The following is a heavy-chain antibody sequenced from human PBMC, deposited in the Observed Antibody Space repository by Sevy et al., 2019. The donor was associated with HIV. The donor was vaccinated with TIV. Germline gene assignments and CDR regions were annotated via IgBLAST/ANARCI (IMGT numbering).Heavy chain of an antibody. J-gene: IGHJ5*01. V-gene: IGHV4-59*08. Sequence: SETLSLTCTVSGGSITSLYWNWIRQPPGKGLEWIANIYYNGHINYNPSLKSRVTLSLDTSKNQFSLRLSSVTAADTGMDYWAGEDAGGRGYSRGQGTLVTVSS. CDR1: GGSITSLY. CDR2: IYYNGHI. D-gene: IGHD2-15*01. CDR3: AGEDAGGRGYS.